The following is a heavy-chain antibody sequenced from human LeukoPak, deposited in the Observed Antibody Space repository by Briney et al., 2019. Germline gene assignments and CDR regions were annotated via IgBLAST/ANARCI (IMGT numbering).Heavy chain of an antibody. D-gene: IGHD3-3*01. CDR2: IIPIFGTA. Sequence: SVKVSCKASGGTFSSYAISWVRQAPGQGLEWMGGIIPIFGTANYAQKFQGRVTITADESTSTAYMELSSLRSEDTAVYYCARRPSQVFWSGPPGYGMDVWGQGTTVTVSS. CDR3: ARRPSQVFWSGPPGYGMDV. CDR1: GGTFSSYA. V-gene: IGHV1-69*13. J-gene: IGHJ6*02.